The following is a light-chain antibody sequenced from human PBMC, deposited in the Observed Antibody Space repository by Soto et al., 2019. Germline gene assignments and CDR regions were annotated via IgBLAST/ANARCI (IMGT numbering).Light chain of an antibody. V-gene: IGKV1-5*03. Sequence: DIQMTQSPSTLSASVGDRVTITCRASQTISSWLAWYQQKPGKAPKLLIYKASSLESGVSSRFSGSGSGTEVTLTISSLQSDDFATYYGQQYNSYPWTFGQGTRVEIK. CDR3: QQYNSYPWT. J-gene: IGKJ1*01. CDR2: KAS. CDR1: QTISSW.